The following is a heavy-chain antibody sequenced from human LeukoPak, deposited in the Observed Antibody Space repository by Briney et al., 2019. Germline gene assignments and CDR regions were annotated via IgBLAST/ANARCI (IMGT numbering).Heavy chain of an antibody. Sequence: PGGSLRLSCAASGFTFSSYAMTWVRQAPGKGLELVSEISGSGGSTYYADSVKGRLTISRDNSRNTLYLQVNSLRAEDTAVYYCAKGKFDSSGYYFNYFDYWGQGTLVTVSS. CDR2: ISGSGGST. J-gene: IGHJ4*02. V-gene: IGHV3-23*01. CDR1: GFTFSSYA. D-gene: IGHD3-22*01. CDR3: AKGKFDSSGYYFNYFDY.